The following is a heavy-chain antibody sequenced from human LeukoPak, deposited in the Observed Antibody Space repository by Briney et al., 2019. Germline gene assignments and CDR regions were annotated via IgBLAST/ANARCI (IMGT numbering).Heavy chain of an antibody. D-gene: IGHD3-9*01. CDR2: ISYSGST. J-gene: IGHJ3*01. CDR3: ARDLPHILRYFDWLGV. Sequence: SATLSLTCTVSGGSITSSSSYWGWIRQPPGKGLEWIGSISYSGSTYYNSSLTSRLIISVDTSKNQFSLKLSSVTAADTAVYYCARDLPHILRYFDWLGVWGPGTMVTVSS. CDR1: GGSITSSSSY. V-gene: IGHV4-39*07.